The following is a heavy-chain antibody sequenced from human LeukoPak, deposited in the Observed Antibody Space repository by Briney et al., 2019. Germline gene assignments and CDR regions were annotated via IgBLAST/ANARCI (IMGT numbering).Heavy chain of an antibody. Sequence: GASVKVSCKASGYTFTGYYMHWVRQAPGQGLEWMGRINPNSGGTNYAQKFQGRVTMTRDTSISTAYMELSRLRFDDTAVYYCARDLHPITPWLVGGATIDYWGQGTLVTVSS. V-gene: IGHV1-2*06. CDR1: GYTFTGYY. CDR3: ARDLHPITPWLVGGATIDY. D-gene: IGHD3-22*01. J-gene: IGHJ4*02. CDR2: INPNSGGT.